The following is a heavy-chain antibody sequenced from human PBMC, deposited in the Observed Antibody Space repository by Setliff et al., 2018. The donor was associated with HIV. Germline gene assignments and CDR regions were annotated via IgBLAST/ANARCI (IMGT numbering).Heavy chain of an antibody. CDR2: IKEDGSDE. CDR3: AVAVILDY. Sequence: PGGSLRLSCAASGFTFSSYWMSWVRQAPGKGLEWVANIKEDGSDENYASSVKGRFTISRDNSKNSLYLQMNNLRAEDTAVYYCAVAVILDYWGQGNPVTVSS. J-gene: IGHJ4*02. D-gene: IGHD6-19*01. CDR1: GFTFSSYW. V-gene: IGHV3-7*03.